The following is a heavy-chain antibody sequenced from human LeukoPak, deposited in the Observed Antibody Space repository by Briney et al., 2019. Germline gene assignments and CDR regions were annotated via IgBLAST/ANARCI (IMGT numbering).Heavy chain of an antibody. D-gene: IGHD6-19*01. CDR1: GGTFSSYA. V-gene: IGHV1-69*04. J-gene: IGHJ4*02. CDR3: AREASAVAAFDY. Sequence: GASVKVSCKASGGTFSSYAISWVRQAPGQGLEWMGRIIPILGIANYAQKFQGRVTITADKSTSTAYMELSSLRSEDTAVYYCAREASAVAAFDYWGQGTLLTVSS. CDR2: IIPILGIA.